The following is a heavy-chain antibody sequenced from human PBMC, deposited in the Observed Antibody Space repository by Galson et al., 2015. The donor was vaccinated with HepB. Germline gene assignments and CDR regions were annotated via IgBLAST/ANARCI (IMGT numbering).Heavy chain of an antibody. D-gene: IGHD3-22*01. V-gene: IGHV1-69*04. J-gene: IGHJ4*02. Sequence: SCKASGGTFNSYTLSWVRQASGQGLEWMGRIIPILGIANHAQKFQGRVTITADKSTSTAYTELSSLRSEDTAVYYCARDRETYYDSSGPGDYWGQGTLVTVSS. CDR3: ARDRETYYDSSGPGDY. CDR2: IIPILGIA. CDR1: GGTFNSYT.